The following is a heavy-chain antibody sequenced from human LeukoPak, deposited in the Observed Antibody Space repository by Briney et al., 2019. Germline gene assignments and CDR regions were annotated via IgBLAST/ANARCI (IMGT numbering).Heavy chain of an antibody. CDR2: ISYDGSNK. V-gene: IGHV3-30*03. J-gene: IGHJ4*02. Sequence: GGSLRLSCAASGFTFSSYGMHWVRQAPGKGLEWVAVISYDGSNKYYADSVKGRFTISRDNSKNTLYLQMNSLRAEDTAVYYCARGSIAAVWGGQGTLVTVSS. CDR3: ARGSIAAVW. D-gene: IGHD6-13*01. CDR1: GFTFSSYG.